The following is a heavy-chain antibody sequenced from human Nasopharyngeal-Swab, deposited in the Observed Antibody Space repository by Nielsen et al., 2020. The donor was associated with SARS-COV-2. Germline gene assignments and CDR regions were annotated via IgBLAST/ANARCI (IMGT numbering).Heavy chain of an antibody. Sequence: GESLKISCATSGFNFNNYWMSWVRQAPGKGLEWVANIKQDGSERHYLESVRGRFTIPRDNAKNSVFLQMNNLRAEDTAVYYCTKDHVRGWQLDSWGQGTLVTVSS. J-gene: IGHJ4*02. V-gene: IGHV3-7*03. CDR1: GFNFNNYW. D-gene: IGHD6-19*01. CDR3: TKDHVRGWQLDS. CDR2: IKQDGSER.